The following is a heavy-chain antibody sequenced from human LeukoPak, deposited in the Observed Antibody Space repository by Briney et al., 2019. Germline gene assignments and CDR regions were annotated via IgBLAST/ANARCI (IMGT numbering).Heavy chain of an antibody. Sequence: GGSLRLSCAASGFTVSSNYMSWVRQAPGKGLEWVSVIYSGGSTYYADSVKGRFTISRDNSKNTLYLQMNSLRAEDTAVYYCARDHRITMVRGVIDDAFDIWGQGTMVTVSS. D-gene: IGHD3-10*01. CDR2: IYSGGST. J-gene: IGHJ3*02. V-gene: IGHV3-53*01. CDR3: ARDHRITMVRGVIDDAFDI. CDR1: GFTVSSNY.